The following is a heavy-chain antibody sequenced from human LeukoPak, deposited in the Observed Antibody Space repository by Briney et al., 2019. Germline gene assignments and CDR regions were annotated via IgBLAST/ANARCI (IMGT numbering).Heavy chain of an antibody. CDR2: INHSGST. V-gene: IGHV4-34*01. CDR1: GGSFSGYY. Sequence: SETLSLTCAVYGGSFSGYYWSWIRQPPGKGLEWIGEINHSGSTNYNPSLKSRVTISVDTSKNQFSLKLSSVTAADTAAYYCARGFRRWSGDINWFDPWGQGTLVTVSS. CDR3: ARGFRRWSGDINWFDP. D-gene: IGHD3-10*01. J-gene: IGHJ5*02.